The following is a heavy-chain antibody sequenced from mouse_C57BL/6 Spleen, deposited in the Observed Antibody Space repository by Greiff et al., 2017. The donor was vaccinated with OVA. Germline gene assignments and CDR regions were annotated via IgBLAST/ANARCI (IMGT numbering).Heavy chain of an antibody. D-gene: IGHD2-12*01. CDR2: IDPSDSYT. Sequence: QVHVKQPGAELVKPGASVKLSCKASGYTFTSYWMQWVKQRPGQGLEWIGEIDPSDSYTNYNQKFKGKATLTVDTSSSTAYMQLSSLTSEDSAVYYCASSSLRRDWYFDVWGTGTTVTVSS. J-gene: IGHJ1*03. CDR3: ASSSLRRDWYFDV. V-gene: IGHV1-50*01. CDR1: GYTFTSYW.